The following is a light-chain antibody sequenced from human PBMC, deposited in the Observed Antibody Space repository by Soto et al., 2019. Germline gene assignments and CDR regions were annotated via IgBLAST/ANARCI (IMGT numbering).Light chain of an antibody. CDR3: QQRSNWGFT. V-gene: IGKV3-11*01. J-gene: IGKJ3*01. Sequence: EIVLTQSPATLSLSPGERATLSCRASQRVSSYLAWYQQKPGQAPRLLIYDASNRATGIPARFSGSGSGTDFTLTISSLEPADLAVYYCQQRSNWGFTFGPGTKVDIK. CDR1: QRVSSY. CDR2: DAS.